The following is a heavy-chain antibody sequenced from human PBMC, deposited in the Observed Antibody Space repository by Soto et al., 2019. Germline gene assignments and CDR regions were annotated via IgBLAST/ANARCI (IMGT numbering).Heavy chain of an antibody. V-gene: IGHV4-59*01. D-gene: IGHD2-2*01. Sequence: SETLSLTCTVSGGSISSYYWILIRQSTGKGLEWIGYIHYSGSTKSNPSLKSRVTISVDTSRNQVSLKLSSVTAADSAVYFCARARYQLLHPYYYGMDVWGQGTTVTVSS. CDR1: GGSISSYY. J-gene: IGHJ6*02. CDR2: IHYSGST. CDR3: ARARYQLLHPYYYGMDV.